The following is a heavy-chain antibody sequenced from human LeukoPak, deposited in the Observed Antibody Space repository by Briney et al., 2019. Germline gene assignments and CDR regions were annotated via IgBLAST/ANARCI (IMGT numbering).Heavy chain of an antibody. D-gene: IGHD3-16*01. CDR1: GFTFSSYS. V-gene: IGHV3-21*01. CDR3: AREGGPSRFFV. Sequence: GGSLRLSCAASGFTFSSYSMNWVRQAPGKGLEWVSSISSSSSYIYYADSVKGRFTISRDNAKKSLYLQMNSLRAEDTAVYYCAREGGPSRFFVWGQGTMVTVSS. CDR2: ISSSSSYI. J-gene: IGHJ3*01.